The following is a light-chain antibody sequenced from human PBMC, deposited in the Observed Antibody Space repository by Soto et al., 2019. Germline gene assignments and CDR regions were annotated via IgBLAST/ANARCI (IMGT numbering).Light chain of an antibody. CDR2: DAS. V-gene: IGKV3-20*01. CDR1: QTVRNNY. CDR3: QQFSSYPLT. Sequence: EFDLTHSPGTLSLSPWEIATHSCRASQTVRNNYLAWYQQKPGQAPRLLIYDASSRATGIPDRFSGGGSGTDFTLTISRLEPEDFAVYYCQQFSSYPLTFGGGTKVDIK. J-gene: IGKJ4*01.